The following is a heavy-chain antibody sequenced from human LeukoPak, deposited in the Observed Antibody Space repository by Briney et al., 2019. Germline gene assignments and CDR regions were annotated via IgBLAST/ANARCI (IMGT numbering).Heavy chain of an antibody. Sequence: SETLSLTCAVYGGSFSGYYWSWIRQPPGKGLEWIGEINHSGSTNYNPSLKGRVTISVDTSKNQFSLKLSSVTAADTAVYYCARFHINAIDPWGQGTLVTVSS. CDR1: GGSFSGYY. CDR2: INHSGST. CDR3: ARFHINAIDP. J-gene: IGHJ5*02. V-gene: IGHV4-34*01.